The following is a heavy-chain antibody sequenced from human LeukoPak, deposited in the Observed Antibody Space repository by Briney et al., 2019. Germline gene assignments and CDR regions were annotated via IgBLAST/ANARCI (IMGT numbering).Heavy chain of an antibody. CDR1: GGSISNNYF. V-gene: IGHV4-39*07. D-gene: IGHD7-27*01. J-gene: IGHJ4*02. Sequence: PSETLSLTCTVSGGSISNNYFWGWIRQPPGKGLEWIGSIFYSGSTSYNPSLKSRVTISVDTSKNQFSLKLSSLTAADTAVYFCAREGQTGDPYFDSWGQGTLVTVSS. CDR3: AREGQTGDPYFDS. CDR2: IFYSGST.